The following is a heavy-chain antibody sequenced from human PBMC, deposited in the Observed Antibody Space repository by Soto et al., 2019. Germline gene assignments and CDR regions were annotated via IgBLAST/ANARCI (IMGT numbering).Heavy chain of an antibody. CDR3: ARVFGVVTFDP. CDR1: GFTFSSYS. CDR2: ISSSSSYI. Sequence: GGSLRLSCAASGFTFSSYSMNWVRQAPGKGLEWVSSISSSSSYIYYADSVKGRFTISRDNAKNSLYLQMNSLSAEDTAVYYCARVFGVVTFDPWGQGTLVTVSS. V-gene: IGHV3-21*01. D-gene: IGHD3-3*01. J-gene: IGHJ5*02.